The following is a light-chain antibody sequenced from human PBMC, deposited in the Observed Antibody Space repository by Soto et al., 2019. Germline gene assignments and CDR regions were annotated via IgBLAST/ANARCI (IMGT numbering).Light chain of an antibody. CDR2: GAS. CDR1: QSVSSSY. Sequence: EIVLAQSPGILSLSPGERATLSCRASQSVSSSYLAWYQQKPGQAPRLLIYGASSRATGIPDRFSGSGSGTDFTLTINSLEPEDFAVYYCQQRNDWRRGTFGQGTRLEIK. J-gene: IGKJ5*01. CDR3: QQRNDWRRGT. V-gene: IGKV3D-20*02.